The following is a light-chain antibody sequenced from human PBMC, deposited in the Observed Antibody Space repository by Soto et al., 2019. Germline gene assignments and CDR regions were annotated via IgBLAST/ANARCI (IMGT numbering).Light chain of an antibody. CDR3: CSYAGSSTSWV. CDR1: SSDVGSYNL. Sequence: QSALTQPASVSGSPGQSITISCTGTSSDVGSYNLVSWYQQHPGKAPKLMIYEVSKRPSGVSNRFSGSKSGNTASLTISELQAEDEADYYCCSYAGSSTSWVFGGGTKLTVL. J-gene: IGLJ3*02. CDR2: EVS. V-gene: IGLV2-23*02.